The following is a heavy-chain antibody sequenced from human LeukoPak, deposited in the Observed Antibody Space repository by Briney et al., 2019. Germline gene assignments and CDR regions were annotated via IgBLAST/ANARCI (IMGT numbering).Heavy chain of an antibody. CDR1: GYTFTSYT. CDR2: IGTGTSTV. D-gene: IGHD7-27*01. CDR3: VRDKDWGFDS. J-gene: IGHJ4*02. V-gene: IGHV3-48*01. Sequence: PGESLRLSCAASGYTFTSYTMNWVRQAPGKGLEWVSHIGTGTSTVGYADSIKGRFTISRDNAKNSVDLHMSSLRVDDSAVYYCVRDKDWGFDSWGQGTLVTVSS.